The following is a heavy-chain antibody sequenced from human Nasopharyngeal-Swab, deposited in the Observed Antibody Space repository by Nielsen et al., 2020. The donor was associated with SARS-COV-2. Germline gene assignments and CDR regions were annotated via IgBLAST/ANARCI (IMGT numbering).Heavy chain of an antibody. CDR3: ARTIGASRGYSYGSYYYMDV. CDR2: IYYSGST. V-gene: IGHV4-59*01. Sequence: GSLRLSCTVSGGSISSYYWSWIRQPPGEGLEWIGYIYYSGSTNYNPSLKSRVTISVDTSKNQFSLKLSSVTAADTAVYYCARTIGASRGYSYGSYYYMDVWGKGTTVTVSS. J-gene: IGHJ6*03. D-gene: IGHD5-18*01. CDR1: GGSISSYY.